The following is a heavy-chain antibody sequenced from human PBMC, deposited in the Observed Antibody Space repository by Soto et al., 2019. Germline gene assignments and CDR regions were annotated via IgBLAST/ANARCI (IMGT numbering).Heavy chain of an antibody. D-gene: IGHD2-2*01. CDR3: TRDYDYCSSTSCLSYYYYYMDV. Sequence: PGGSLRLSCTASGFTFGDYAMSWFRQAPGKGLEWVGFIRSKAYGGTTEYAASVKGRFTISRDDSKSIAYLQMNSLKTEDTAVYYCTRDYDYCSSTSCLSYYYYYMDVWGKGTTVTVS. V-gene: IGHV3-49*03. J-gene: IGHJ6*03. CDR2: IRSKAYGGTT. CDR1: GFTFGDYA.